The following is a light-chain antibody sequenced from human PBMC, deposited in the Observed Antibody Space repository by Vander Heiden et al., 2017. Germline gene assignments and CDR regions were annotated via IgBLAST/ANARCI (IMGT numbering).Light chain of an antibody. J-gene: IGLJ2*01. Sequence: QSVLTQPPSASGTPGQRVTISCSGSRSNIGNNPVNWYQQLPGTAPKLLIYTNNQRPSGVPDRFSGSRSGTAASLASSGLQSEDEADYYCAAWDDSRSVLGFGGGTTLTVL. V-gene: IGLV1-44*01. CDR2: TNN. CDR3: AAWDDSRSVLG. CDR1: RSNIGNNP.